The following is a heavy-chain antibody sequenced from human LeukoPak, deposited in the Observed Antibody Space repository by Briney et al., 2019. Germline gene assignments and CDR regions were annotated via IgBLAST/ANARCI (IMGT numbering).Heavy chain of an antibody. V-gene: IGHV3-30*02. CDR3: AKSSYSSSWSTFDP. Sequence: GGSLRLSCAASGFTFSSYGMHWVRQAPGKGLEWVAFIQYDGSNKYYADSVKGRFTIPRDNSKNTLYLQMNSLRAEDTAVYYCAKSSYSSSWSTFDPWGQGTLVTVSS. CDR1: GFTFSSYG. J-gene: IGHJ5*02. CDR2: IQYDGSNK. D-gene: IGHD6-13*01.